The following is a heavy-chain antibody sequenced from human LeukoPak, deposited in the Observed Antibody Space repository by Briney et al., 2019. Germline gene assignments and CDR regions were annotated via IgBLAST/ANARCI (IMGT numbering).Heavy chain of an antibody. V-gene: IGHV1-2*06. CDR1: GYTFTSYD. CDR2: INPNSGGT. Sequence: GASVKVSCKASGYTFTSYDINWVRQATGQGLEWMGRINPNSGGTNYAQKFQGRVTMTRDTSNSTAYMELSRLRSDDTAVYYCARTYDDILTGYSIFDYWGQGALVTVSS. CDR3: ARTYDDILTGYSIFDY. D-gene: IGHD3-9*01. J-gene: IGHJ4*02.